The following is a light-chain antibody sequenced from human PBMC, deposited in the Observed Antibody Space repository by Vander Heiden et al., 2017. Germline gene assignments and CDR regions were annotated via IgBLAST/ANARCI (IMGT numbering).Light chain of an antibody. J-gene: IGKJ4*01. CDR3: QQYNNWPPLT. Sequence: EIVVTQSPATLSVSPCDRATLPCRASQSGNSDLACYQQKPGQAPRLLIYAASTRATGIPARFSGSGSGTEFTLTISSLQSEDFAVYYCQQYNNWPPLTFGGGTKVELK. CDR1: QSGNSD. V-gene: IGKV3-15*01. CDR2: AAS.